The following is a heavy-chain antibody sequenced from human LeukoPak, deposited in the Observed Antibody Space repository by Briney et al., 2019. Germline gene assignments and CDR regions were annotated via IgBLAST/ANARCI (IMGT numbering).Heavy chain of an antibody. CDR1: GGSFSFYY. Sequence: SETLSLTCAVYGGSFSFYYWSWIRQPPGKGLEWIGEINHSGSTNYNPSLKSRVTIAVDTSKNQFSLKLSSVTAADTAVYYCARLFGFYSYGRFDYWGQGTLVTVSS. J-gene: IGHJ4*02. V-gene: IGHV4-34*01. CDR2: INHSGST. D-gene: IGHD5-18*01. CDR3: ARLFGFYSYGRFDY.